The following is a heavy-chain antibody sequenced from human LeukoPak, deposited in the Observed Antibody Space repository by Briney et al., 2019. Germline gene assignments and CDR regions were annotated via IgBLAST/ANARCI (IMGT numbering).Heavy chain of an antibody. D-gene: IGHD2-15*01. CDR1: GYTFTSYY. CDR2: INPSGGST. CDR3: ARAGGSADAFDI. V-gene: IGHV1-46*01. J-gene: IGHJ3*02. Sequence: ASVKVSCKASGYTFTSYYMHRVRQAPGQGLEWMGIINPSGGSTSYAQKFQGRVTMTRDTSTSTVYMELSSLRSEDTAVYYCARAGGSADAFDIWGQGTMVTVSS.